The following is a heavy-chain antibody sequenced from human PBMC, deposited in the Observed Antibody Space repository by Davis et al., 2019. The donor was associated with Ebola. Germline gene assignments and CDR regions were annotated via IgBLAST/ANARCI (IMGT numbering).Heavy chain of an antibody. D-gene: IGHD2-8*02. CDR1: GGTFSSYA. V-gene: IGHV1-69*06. CDR2: IIPIFGTA. Sequence: AASVKVSCKASGGTFSSYAISWVRQAPGQGLEWMGGIIPIFGTANYAQKFQGRVTITADKSTSTAYMELSSLRSEDTAVYYCARDKGNWWFDYWGQGTLVTVSS. J-gene: IGHJ4*02. CDR3: ARDKGNWWFDY.